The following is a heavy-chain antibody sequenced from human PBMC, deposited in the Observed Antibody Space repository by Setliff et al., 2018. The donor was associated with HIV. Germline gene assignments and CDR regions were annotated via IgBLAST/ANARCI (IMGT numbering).Heavy chain of an antibody. CDR2: IYSTGHT. CDR3: ARDRALRFSKSPSFNYFDV. D-gene: IGHD3-10*01. Sequence: SETLSLTCLVFGYSITNGNHWGWIRQSPGKGLEWIGSIYSTGHTYYNPSHKSRLTMSVDTAKNRFSLKLISVTAADTAVYYCARDRALRFSKSPSFNYFDVWGQGALVTVSS. CDR1: GYSITNGNH. J-gene: IGHJ4*02. V-gene: IGHV4-38-2*02.